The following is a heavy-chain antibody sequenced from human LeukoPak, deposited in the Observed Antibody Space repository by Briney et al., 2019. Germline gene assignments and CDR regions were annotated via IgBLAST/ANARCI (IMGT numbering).Heavy chain of an antibody. CDR3: ATSRRIHGSGLAVRYSWLDP. CDR2: IIPIFETT. J-gene: IGHJ5*02. Sequence: SVKVSCKASGGSFSNKAISWVRQAPGQGLEWMGGIIPIFETTNYAQRFQGRATITADESTNTAYMELSSPRSEDTAVYFCATSRRIHGSGLAVRYSWLDPWGQGTLVTVSS. CDR1: GGSFSNKA. V-gene: IGHV1-69*13. D-gene: IGHD3-10*01.